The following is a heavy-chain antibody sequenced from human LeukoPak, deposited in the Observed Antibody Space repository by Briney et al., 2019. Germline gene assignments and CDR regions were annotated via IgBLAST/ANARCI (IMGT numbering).Heavy chain of an antibody. CDR1: GGSFSGYY. J-gene: IGHJ2*01. Sequence: SETLSLTCAVYGGSFSGYYWSWIRQPPGKGLEWIGEINHSGSTNYNPFLKSRVTISVDTPKNQFSLKLSSVTAADTAVYYCARGYWYFDLWGRGTLVTVSS. CDR2: INHSGST. V-gene: IGHV4-34*01. CDR3: ARGYWYFDL.